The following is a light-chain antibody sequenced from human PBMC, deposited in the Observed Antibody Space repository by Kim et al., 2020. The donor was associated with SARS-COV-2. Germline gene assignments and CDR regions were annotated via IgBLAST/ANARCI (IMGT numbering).Light chain of an antibody. Sequence: DTQMTQSPSTLSASVGDRVIITCRASQGIDSWLAWYQQRPGRAPNPLIYQASILESGVPSRFSGSGSGTDFTLTISSLQPDDFATYYCQQYRSYPWTFGQGTTVDI. CDR3: QQYRSYPWT. CDR2: QAS. J-gene: IGKJ1*01. V-gene: IGKV1-5*03. CDR1: QGIDSW.